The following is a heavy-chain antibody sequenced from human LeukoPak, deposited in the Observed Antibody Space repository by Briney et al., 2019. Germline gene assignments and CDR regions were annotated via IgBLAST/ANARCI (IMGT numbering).Heavy chain of an antibody. D-gene: IGHD4/OR15-4a*01. CDR3: ARGWWELRAGWFDP. J-gene: IGHJ5*02. CDR2: VYYSGIT. CDR1: GGSISRSSYY. V-gene: IGHV4-39*01. Sequence: KPSETLSLTCTVFGGSISRSSYYWGWIRQTPGKGLEWIGNVYYSGITHYNPSLKSRVTISVDTSKDQFSLKLNSVTAADTGVYYCARGWWELRAGWFDPWGQGTLVTVSS.